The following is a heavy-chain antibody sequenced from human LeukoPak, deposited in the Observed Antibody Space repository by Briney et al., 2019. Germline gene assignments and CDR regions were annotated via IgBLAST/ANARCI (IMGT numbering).Heavy chain of an antibody. J-gene: IGHJ4*02. D-gene: IGHD6-19*01. CDR3: ARERNLEIAVAGTIFDY. V-gene: IGHV3-66*01. Sequence: GGSLRLSCAASGLIFSNCWMTWVRQAPGKGLEWVSVIYSGGSTYYADSVKGRFTISRDNSKNTLYLQMKSLRAEDTAVYYCARERNLEIAVAGTIFDYWGQGTLVTVSS. CDR1: GLIFSNCW. CDR2: IYSGGST.